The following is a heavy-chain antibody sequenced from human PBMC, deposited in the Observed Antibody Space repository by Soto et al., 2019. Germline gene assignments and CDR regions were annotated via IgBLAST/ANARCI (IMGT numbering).Heavy chain of an antibody. Sequence: QLQLQESGPGLVKPSETLSLTCTVSGGSISSGAFYWGWIRQPPGKGLEWIGSIYYSGTTYYNPSLKSRVTISVDTSKKQFSLNLSSVTAADTALYHCASHRGTPDAFDIWGQGTMVTVSS. J-gene: IGHJ3*02. V-gene: IGHV4-39*01. CDR2: IYYSGTT. CDR1: GGSISSGAFY. D-gene: IGHD3-10*01. CDR3: ASHRGTPDAFDI.